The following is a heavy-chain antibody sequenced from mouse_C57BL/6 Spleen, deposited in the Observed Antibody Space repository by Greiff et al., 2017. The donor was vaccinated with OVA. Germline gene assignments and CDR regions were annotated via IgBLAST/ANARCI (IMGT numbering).Heavy chain of an antibody. Sequence: DVQLQESGPGLVKPSQSLSLTCSVTGYSITSGYYWNWIRQFPGNKLEWMGYISYDGSNNYNPSLKNRISITRDTSKNQFFLKLNSVTTEDTATYYCARDYGYDRRGLFDYWGQGTTLTVSS. J-gene: IGHJ2*01. V-gene: IGHV3-6*01. CDR1: GYSITSGYY. D-gene: IGHD2-2*01. CDR2: ISYDGSN. CDR3: ARDYGYDRRGLFDY.